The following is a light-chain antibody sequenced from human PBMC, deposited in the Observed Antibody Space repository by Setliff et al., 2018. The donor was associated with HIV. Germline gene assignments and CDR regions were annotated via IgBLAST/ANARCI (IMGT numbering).Light chain of an antibody. V-gene: IGKV1-33*01. CDR1: QDITNY. J-gene: IGKJ3*01. Sequence: DIQMTQFPSFLSASVGDKVTITCQASQDITNYLNWYQQRPGKAPKLLIYDASNLERGVPSRFSGSGSGTHFTFTISSLQPEDFATYYCQQYDDLMFTFGPGTKVDIK. CDR2: DAS. CDR3: QQYDDLMFT.